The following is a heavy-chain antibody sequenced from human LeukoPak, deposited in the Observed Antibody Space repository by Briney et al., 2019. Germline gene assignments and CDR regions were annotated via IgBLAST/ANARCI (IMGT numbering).Heavy chain of an antibody. V-gene: IGHV1-69*05. D-gene: IGHD5-18*01. Sequence: GASVKVSCKASGGTFSSYAISWVRQAPGQGLEWMGRIIPIFGTANYAQKLQGRVTITTDESTSTAYMELSSLRSEDTAVYYCASPAMAYSALHLDAFDIWGQGTMVTVSS. CDR2: IIPIFGTA. CDR1: GGTFSSYA. J-gene: IGHJ3*02. CDR3: ASPAMAYSALHLDAFDI.